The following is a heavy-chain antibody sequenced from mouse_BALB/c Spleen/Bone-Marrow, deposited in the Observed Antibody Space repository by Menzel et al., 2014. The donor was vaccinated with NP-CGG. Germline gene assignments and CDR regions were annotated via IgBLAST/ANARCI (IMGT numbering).Heavy chain of an antibody. CDR1: GFTFSGFR. V-gene: IGHV5-17*02. CDR2: ISSGSSTI. Sequence: EVQRVESGGGLVQPGGSRKLSCAASGFTFSGFRMHWVRQAPEKGLEWVAYISSGSSTIFYADTVKGRFTISRDNPKNTLFLQMTSLRSEDTAMYYCTRGGNWEDFDYWGQGTTLTVSS. D-gene: IGHD4-1*01. CDR3: TRGGNWEDFDY. J-gene: IGHJ2*01.